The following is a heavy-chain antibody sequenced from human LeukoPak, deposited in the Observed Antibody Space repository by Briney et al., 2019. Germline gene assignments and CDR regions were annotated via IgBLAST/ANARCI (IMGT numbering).Heavy chain of an antibody. CDR1: GFTFSSYW. D-gene: IGHD5-12*01. Sequence: GGSLRLSCAASGFTFSSYWMHWVRQAPGKGLMWVSRINSDGSSTSYADSVKGRFTISRDNAKNTLYLQMNSLRAEDTAVLYCARVGQAGYVGYPLDYRGQGTLVTVSS. V-gene: IGHV3-74*01. CDR2: INSDGSST. J-gene: IGHJ4*02. CDR3: ARVGQAGYVGYPLDY.